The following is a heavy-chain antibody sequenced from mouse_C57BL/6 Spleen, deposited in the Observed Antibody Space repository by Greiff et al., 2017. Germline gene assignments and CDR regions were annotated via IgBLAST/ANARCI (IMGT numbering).Heavy chain of an antibody. CDR3: ARYDYYGSSSDY. V-gene: IGHV1-80*01. J-gene: IGHJ2*01. D-gene: IGHD1-1*01. CDR2: IYPGDGDT. Sequence: QVQLKQSGAELVKPGASVKISCKASGYAFSSYWMNWVKQRPGKGLEWIGQIYPGDGDTNYNGKFKGKATLTADKSSSTAYMQISILTSEDSAVYFCARYDYYGSSSDYWGQGTTLTVSS. CDR1: GYAFSSYW.